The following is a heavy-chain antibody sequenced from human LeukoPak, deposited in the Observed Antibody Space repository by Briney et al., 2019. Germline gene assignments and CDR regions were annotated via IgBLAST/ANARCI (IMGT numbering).Heavy chain of an antibody. D-gene: IGHD2-2*01. CDR2: ISYDGSNK. CDR1: GFTFSSYG. CDR3: AKDQGYEEAMTRGYFDY. Sequence: PGGSLRLSCAASGFTFSSYGMHWGRQAPGKGLEWVADISYDGSNKYYADSAKGRFTISRDNSKNTLYLQMNSLRAEDTAVYYCAKDQGYEEAMTRGYFDYWGQGTLVTVSS. J-gene: IGHJ4*02. V-gene: IGHV3-30*18.